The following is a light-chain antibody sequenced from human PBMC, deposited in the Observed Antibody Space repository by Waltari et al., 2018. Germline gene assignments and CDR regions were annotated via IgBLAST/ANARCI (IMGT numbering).Light chain of an antibody. CDR1: QNINNW. CDR3: QQHHNSPYT. V-gene: IGKV1-5*03. Sequence: DIQMTQSPSPLSASVGDRVSITCRASQNINNWLAWYQQKPGQAPRLLIYQASILESEVPSRFSATGSGTEFTLTISGLQPDDSATYHCQQHHNSPYTFGQGTKLE. J-gene: IGKJ2*01. CDR2: QAS.